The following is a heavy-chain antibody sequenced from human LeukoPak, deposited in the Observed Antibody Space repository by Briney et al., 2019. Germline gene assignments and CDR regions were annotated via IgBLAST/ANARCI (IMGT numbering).Heavy chain of an antibody. D-gene: IGHD6-19*01. CDR3: ARAGSIGWYRNAFDI. CDR1: VGSINSGGYF. V-gene: IGHV4-31*03. CDR2: IHYRGTT. J-gene: IGHJ3*02. Sequence: PSQTLSLTCSVCVGSINSGGYFWSWIRQHPGKGLEWIGYIHYRGTTYYNPSLKSRVTISIDTYENEFSLNVSSVIAADTAVYYYARAGSIGWYRNAFDIWGQGTLVTGSS.